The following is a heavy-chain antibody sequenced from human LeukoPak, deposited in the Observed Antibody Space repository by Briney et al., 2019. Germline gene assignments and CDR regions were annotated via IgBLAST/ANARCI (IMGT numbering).Heavy chain of an antibody. CDR3: ARDSYDYVWGSSNFDY. J-gene: IGHJ4*02. CDR2: IYYSGST. V-gene: IGHV4-39*02. D-gene: IGHD3-16*01. Sequence: PSETLSLTCTVSGGSISSSSYYWGWIRQPPGKGLEWIGSIYYSGSTHYNPSLKSRVTISVDTSKNQFSLKLSSVTAADTAVYYCARDSYDYVWGSSNFDYWGQGTLVTVSS. CDR1: GGSISSSSYY.